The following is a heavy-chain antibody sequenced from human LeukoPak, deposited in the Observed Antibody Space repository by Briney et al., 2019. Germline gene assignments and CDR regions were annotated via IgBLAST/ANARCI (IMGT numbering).Heavy chain of an antibody. CDR2: ISANGANT. Sequence: PGGSLRLLCAVSMFTLNINYIIWVPQARGKGLEFVSWISANGANTYYTGPLNRLFTIARDNSKKTLFLQMNSVRADDTAIYYCAKGLGRESRLDYWGQGTLVIVSS. CDR1: MFTLNINY. J-gene: IGHJ4*02. D-gene: IGHD1-26*01. V-gene: IGHV3-23*01. CDR3: AKGLGRESRLDY.